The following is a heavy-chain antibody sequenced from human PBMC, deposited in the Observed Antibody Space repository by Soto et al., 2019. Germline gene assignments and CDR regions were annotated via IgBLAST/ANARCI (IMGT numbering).Heavy chain of an antibody. CDR3: ARGSWDGIQLWLRFTDPKLYNWFDP. CDR2: MNPNSGNT. Sequence: AASVKVSCKASGYTFTSYDINWVRQATGQGLEWMGWMNPNSGNTGYAQKFQGRVTMTRNTSISTAYMELSSLRSEDTAVYYCARGSWDGIQLWLRFTDPKLYNWFDPWGQGTLVTVSS. D-gene: IGHD5-18*01. V-gene: IGHV1-8*01. CDR1: GYTFTSYD. J-gene: IGHJ5*02.